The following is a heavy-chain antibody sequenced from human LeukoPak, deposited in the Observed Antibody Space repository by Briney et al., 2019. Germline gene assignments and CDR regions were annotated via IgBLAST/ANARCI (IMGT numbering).Heavy chain of an antibody. Sequence: ASVKVSCKASGYTFTSYGISWVRQAPGQGLEWMGWISAYNGNTNYAQKLQGRVTMTTDTSTSTDYMELRSLRSDDTAVYYCARSPYCSSTSCYYYYYGMDVWGQGTTVTVSS. J-gene: IGHJ6*02. CDR3: ARSPYCSSTSCYYYYYGMDV. CDR1: GYTFTSYG. V-gene: IGHV1-18*01. CDR2: ISAYNGNT. D-gene: IGHD2-2*01.